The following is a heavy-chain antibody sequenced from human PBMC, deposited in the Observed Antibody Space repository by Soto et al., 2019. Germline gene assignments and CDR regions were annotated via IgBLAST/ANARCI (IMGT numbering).Heavy chain of an antibody. J-gene: IGHJ4*02. CDR3: ARDLEIL. CDR1: GFSCINYR. V-gene: IGHV3-21*01. D-gene: IGHD2-15*01. CDR2: ISSSSGSYI. Sequence: CGSLRLSCVVSGFSCINYRMNWVRQAPGKGLEWVSSISSSSGSYIYYADSVKGRFTISRDNAKNSLYLQMNSLRAEDTAVYYCARDLEILWGQGTLVTVSS.